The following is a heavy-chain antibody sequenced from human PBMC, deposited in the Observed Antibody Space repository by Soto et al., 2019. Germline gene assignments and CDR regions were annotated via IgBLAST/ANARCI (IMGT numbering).Heavy chain of an antibody. CDR1: GASISSYY. J-gene: IGHJ4*02. D-gene: IGHD3-22*01. V-gene: IGHV4-59*01. CDR2: IYYSGKT. Sequence: SETLSLTCTVSGASISSYYWSWIRQPPGKGLEWIGYIYYSGKTYYNPSLKSRVTISVDTSKNQFSLKLTSVTAADPAVYYCARTGYYYEADYWGQGTLVTVSS. CDR3: ARTGYYYEADY.